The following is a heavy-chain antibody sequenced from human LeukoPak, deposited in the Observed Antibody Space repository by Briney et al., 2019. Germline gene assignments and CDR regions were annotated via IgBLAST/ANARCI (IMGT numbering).Heavy chain of an antibody. J-gene: IGHJ4*02. CDR3: AKWKYSSSWYAGSDY. Sequence: GGSLRLSCAASGFTVSSNYMSWVRQAPGKGLEWVSVIYSGGSTYYADSVKGRFTISRDNSKNTLYLQMNSLRAEDTAVYYCAKWKYSSSWYAGSDYWGQGTLVTVSS. CDR1: GFTVSSNY. CDR2: IYSGGST. V-gene: IGHV3-53*01. D-gene: IGHD6-13*01.